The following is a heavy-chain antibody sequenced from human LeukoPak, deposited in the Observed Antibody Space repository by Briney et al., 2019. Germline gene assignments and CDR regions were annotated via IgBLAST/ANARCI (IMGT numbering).Heavy chain of an antibody. Sequence: SETLSLTCTVSGGSISSYYWSWIRRPPGKGLEWIGYIYYSGSTNYNPSLKSRVTISVDTSKNQFSLKLSSVTAADTAVYYCARGIAVNWFDPWGQGTLVTVSS. CDR1: GGSISSYY. V-gene: IGHV4-59*01. CDR3: ARGIAVNWFDP. D-gene: IGHD6-19*01. CDR2: IYYSGST. J-gene: IGHJ5*02.